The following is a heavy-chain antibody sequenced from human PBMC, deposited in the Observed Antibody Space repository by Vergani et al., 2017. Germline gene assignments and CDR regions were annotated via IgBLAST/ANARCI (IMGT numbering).Heavy chain of an antibody. V-gene: IGHV3-21*01. CDR2: ISSSSSYI. CDR3: ARGGIAVAGTGWFDP. Sequence: EVQLVESGGGLVKPGWSLRLSCAASGFTFSSYSMNWVRQAPGKGLEWVSSISSSSSYIYYADSVKGRFTISRDNAKNSLYLQMNSLRAEDTAVYYCARGGIAVAGTGWFDPWGQGTLVTVSS. D-gene: IGHD6-19*01. CDR1: GFTFSSYS. J-gene: IGHJ5*02.